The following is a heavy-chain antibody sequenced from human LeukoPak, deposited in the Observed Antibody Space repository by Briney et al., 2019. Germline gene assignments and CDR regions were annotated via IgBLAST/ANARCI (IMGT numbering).Heavy chain of an antibody. J-gene: IGHJ4*02. CDR3: ARLLPYCSDGICYFWEYFDS. CDR2: IYHSRSA. V-gene: IGHV4-39*01. CDR1: GDSKILSTYY. D-gene: IGHD2-15*01. Sequence: SDTLSLTYTLSGDSKILSTYYWGWIRQPPGGGLEWIGLIYHSRSAYYNPSLESRVAMSIDTSKGQFSLNLTSLTAADTAVYYCARLLPYCSDGICYFWEYFDSWGQGTLVTVSS.